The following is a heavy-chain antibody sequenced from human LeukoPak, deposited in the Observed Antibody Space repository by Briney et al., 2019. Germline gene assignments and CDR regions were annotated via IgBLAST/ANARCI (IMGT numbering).Heavy chain of an antibody. Sequence: PSETLSLTCTVSGGSISSYYWSWIRQPPGKGLEWIGYIYYSGSTNYNPSLKSRVTISVDTSKNQFSLKLSSVTAADTAVYYCASGGLGRRVDYWGQGTLVTVSS. CDR3: ASGGLGRRVDY. V-gene: IGHV4-59*01. D-gene: IGHD3-10*01. CDR2: IYYSGST. CDR1: GGSISSYY. J-gene: IGHJ4*02.